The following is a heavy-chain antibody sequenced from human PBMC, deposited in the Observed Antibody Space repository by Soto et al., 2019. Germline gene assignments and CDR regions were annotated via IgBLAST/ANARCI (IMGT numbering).Heavy chain of an antibody. D-gene: IGHD2-21*01. V-gene: IGHV4-34*01. CDR2: INHSGST. J-gene: IGHJ2*01. Sequence: GKGLEWIGEINHSGSTNYNPSLQSRVTMSVDTSRSQISLNLTSVTAAGTAVYYCVFFFFQAEDGIRDL. CDR3: VFFFFQAEDGIRDL.